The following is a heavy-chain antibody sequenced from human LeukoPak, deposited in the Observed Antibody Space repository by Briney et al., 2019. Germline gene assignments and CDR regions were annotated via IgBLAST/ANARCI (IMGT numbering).Heavy chain of an antibody. V-gene: IGHV3-7*01. CDR3: ARTLAARHTSGYIDY. Sequence: GGSLRLSCAASGLTFSSYWMSWVRQAPGKGLEWVANIKEDGSDKYYVDSVKCRFTISRDNGKNSLYLQMNSLRAEDTAVYYCARTLAARHTSGYIDYWGQGTLVTVSS. J-gene: IGHJ4*02. CDR2: IKEDGSDK. CDR1: GLTFSSYW. D-gene: IGHD3-22*01.